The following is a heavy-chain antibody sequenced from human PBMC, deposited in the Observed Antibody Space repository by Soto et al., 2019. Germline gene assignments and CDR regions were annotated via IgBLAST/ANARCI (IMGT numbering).Heavy chain of an antibody. D-gene: IGHD2-2*01. J-gene: IGHJ5*02. CDR3: ARSIVVVPAATEGWFDP. CDR1: GGTFSSYT. CDR2: IIPILGIA. Sequence: QVQLVQSGAEVKKPGSSVKVSCKASGGTFSSYTISWVRQAPGQGLEWMGRIIPILGIANYAQKFQGRVTITADKSTSTAYMELSSLRSEDTAVYYCARSIVVVPAATEGWFDPWGPGTLVTVSS. V-gene: IGHV1-69*02.